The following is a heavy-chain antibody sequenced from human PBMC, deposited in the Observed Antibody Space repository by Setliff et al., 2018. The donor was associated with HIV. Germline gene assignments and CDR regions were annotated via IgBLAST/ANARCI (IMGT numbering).Heavy chain of an antibody. CDR3: ARLQSFGWFFDY. Sequence: PSETLSLTCFVSGGSLSSYYWSWIRQPPGKGLEWIAYIYYSGSTNYNPSLKSRVTISLDRSKNQFSLKLRSVTAADTAVYYCARLQSFGWFFDYWGQGIPVTVSS. CDR1: GGSLSSYY. D-gene: IGHD2-15*01. V-gene: IGHV4-59*01. CDR2: IYYSGST. J-gene: IGHJ4*02.